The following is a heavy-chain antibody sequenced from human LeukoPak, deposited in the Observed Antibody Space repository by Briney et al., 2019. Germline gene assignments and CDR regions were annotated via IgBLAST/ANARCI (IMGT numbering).Heavy chain of an antibody. CDR2: INHSGST. V-gene: IGHV4-34*01. CDR3: ARGARGRPAATVTTFFFDY. J-gene: IGHJ4*02. D-gene: IGHD4-17*01. CDR1: GGSFSGYY. Sequence: SETLSLTCAVYGGSFSGYYWSWIRQPPGKGLEWIGEINHSGSTNYNPSLKSRVTISVDTSKNQFSLKLSSVTAADTAVYYCARGARGRPAATVTTFFFDYWGQGTLVTVSS.